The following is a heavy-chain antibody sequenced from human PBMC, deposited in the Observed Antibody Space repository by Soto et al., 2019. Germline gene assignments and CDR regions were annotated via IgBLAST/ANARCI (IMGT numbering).Heavy chain of an antibody. CDR2: IYYSGST. D-gene: IGHD2-15*01. CDR1: GGSISSSY. Sequence: PSETLSLTCTVSGGSISSSYWSWIRQPPGKGLEWIGYIYYSGSTNYNPSLKSRVTISVDTSKDQFSLKLSSVTAADTAVYYCARSPLLDAVVVADGYYFDYWGQGTLVTVSS. V-gene: IGHV4-59*01. CDR3: ARSPLLDAVVVADGYYFDY. J-gene: IGHJ4*02.